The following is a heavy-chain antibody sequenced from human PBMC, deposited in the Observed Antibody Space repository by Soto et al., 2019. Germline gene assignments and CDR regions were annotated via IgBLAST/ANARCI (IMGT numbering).Heavy chain of an antibody. D-gene: IGHD2-2*01. CDR2: INPNSGGT. CDR1: GYTFTGYY. J-gene: IGHJ6*02. V-gene: IGHV1-2*04. Sequence: ASVKVSCKASGYTFTGYYMHWVRQAPGQGLEWMGWINPNSGGTNYAQKFQGWVTMTRDTSISTAYMELSRLRSDDTAVYYCASGGGSTNNYYYYGMDLWGQGTPVTVSS. CDR3: ASGGGSTNNYYYYGMDL.